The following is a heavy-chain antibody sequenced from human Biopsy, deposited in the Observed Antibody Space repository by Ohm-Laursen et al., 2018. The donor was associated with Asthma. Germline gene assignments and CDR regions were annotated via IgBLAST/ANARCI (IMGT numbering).Heavy chain of an antibody. CDR1: GFTVSTNG. CDR2: IYSGGGT. V-gene: IGHV3-53*01. D-gene: IGHD1-26*01. CDR3: AKDKVGAANSYQYGMDV. Sequence: SLRLSCTASGFTVSTNGMSWVRQPPGKGLEWVSVIYSGGGTYYADSVQGRVTISRDNSKNTLSLQMNSLRVEDTAIYFCAKDKVGAANSYQYGMDVWGQGTTVTVSS. J-gene: IGHJ6*02.